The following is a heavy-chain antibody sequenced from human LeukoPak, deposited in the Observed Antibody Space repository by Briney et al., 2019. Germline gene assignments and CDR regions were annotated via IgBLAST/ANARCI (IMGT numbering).Heavy chain of an antibody. CDR2: IYYSGST. V-gene: IGHV4-38-2*02. J-gene: IGHJ4*02. CDR1: GYSISSGYY. D-gene: IGHD5-18*01. Sequence: SETLSLTCSVSGYSISSGYYWGWIRQPPGKGQEWIGSIYYSGSTYYNPSLKSRVTISVDTSKNQFSLKLSSVTAADTAVYYCARQGRGYSYGLVYWGQGTLVTVSS. CDR3: ARQGRGYSYGLVY.